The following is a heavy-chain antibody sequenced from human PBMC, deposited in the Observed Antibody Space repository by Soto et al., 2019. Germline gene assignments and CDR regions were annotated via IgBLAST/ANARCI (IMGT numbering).Heavy chain of an antibody. CDR2: INQDGSEK. D-gene: IGHD3-3*01. V-gene: IGHV3-7*01. J-gene: IGHJ4*02. CDR1: GFTFSSFW. Sequence: PGGSLRLSCAASGFTFSSFWITWVHQAPGKGLEWVANINQDGSEKHYVDSVKGRFTLSRDNAENSVYLQMNSLRADDTAVYYCARDFGVQELDYWGQGTLVTVSS. CDR3: ARDFGVQELDY.